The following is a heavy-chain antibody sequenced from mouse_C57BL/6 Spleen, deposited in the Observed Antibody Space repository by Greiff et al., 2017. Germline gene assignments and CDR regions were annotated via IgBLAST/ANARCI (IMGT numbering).Heavy chain of an antibody. CDR1: GYAFSSSW. J-gene: IGHJ1*03. CDR3: ARDDGYYSGYFDV. Sequence: VKLVESGPELVKPGASVKISCKASGYAFSSSWMNWVKQRPGKGLEWIGRIYPGDGDTNYNGKFKGKATLTADKSSSTAYMQLSSLTSEDSAVYCCARDDGYYSGYFDVWGTGTTVTVSS. CDR2: IYPGDGDT. D-gene: IGHD2-3*01. V-gene: IGHV1-82*01.